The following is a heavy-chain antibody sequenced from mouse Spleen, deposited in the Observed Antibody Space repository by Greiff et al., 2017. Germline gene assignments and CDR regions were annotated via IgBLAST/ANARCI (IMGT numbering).Heavy chain of an antibody. Sequence: VKLVESGAELVRPGASVTLSCKASGYTFTDYEMHWVKQTPVHGLEWIGAIDPETGGTAYNQKFKGKAILTADKSSSTAYMELRSLTSEDSAVYYCTRIYVDYWGQGTTLTVSS. CDR3: TRIYVDY. CDR2: IDPETGGT. V-gene: IGHV1-15*01. J-gene: IGHJ2*01. CDR1: GYTFTDYE.